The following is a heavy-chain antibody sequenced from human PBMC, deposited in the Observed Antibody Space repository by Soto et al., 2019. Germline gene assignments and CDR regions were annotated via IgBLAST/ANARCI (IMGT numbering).Heavy chain of an antibody. CDR1: GYTFTSYD. D-gene: IGHD1-1*01. CDR3: ATVQLKQNPYNYYGMDV. Sequence: GASVKVSCKASGYTFTSYDINWVRQATGQGLEWMRWMNPNSGNTGYAQKIQGRVTMTEDTSTDTAYMKLSSLRSEDTAVYYCATVQLKQNPYNYYGMDVWGQGTTATVSS. V-gene: IGHV1-8*01. CDR2: MNPNSGNT. J-gene: IGHJ6*02.